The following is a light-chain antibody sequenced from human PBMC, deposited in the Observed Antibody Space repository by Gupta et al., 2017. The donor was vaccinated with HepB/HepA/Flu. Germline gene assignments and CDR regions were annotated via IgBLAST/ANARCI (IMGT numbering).Light chain of an antibody. CDR2: YYSDSDK. J-gene: IGLJ7*01. CDR3: MIWPSNAAV. CDR1: SDINVDNYN. V-gene: IGLV5-37*01. Sequence: QPVLTQPPSSSASPGESARLTCTLPSDINVDNYNIYWYQQKPGSPPRYLLSYYSDSDKGQGSGVPSRFSGSKDASANTGILLISGLQSEDEGDYYCMIWPSNAAVFGGGTQLTVL.